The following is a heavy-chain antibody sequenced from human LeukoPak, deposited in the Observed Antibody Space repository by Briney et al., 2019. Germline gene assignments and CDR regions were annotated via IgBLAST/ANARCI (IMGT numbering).Heavy chain of an antibody. Sequence: KPSETLSLTCTVSGGFISSYYWSWIRQPPGKGLEWIGYIYYSGSTNYNPSLKSRVTISVDTSKNQFSLKLSSVTAADTAVYYCARDTAMKRWGQGTLVTVSS. CDR2: IYYSGST. CDR1: GGFISSYY. V-gene: IGHV4-59*01. CDR3: ARDTAMKR. J-gene: IGHJ4*02. D-gene: IGHD5-18*01.